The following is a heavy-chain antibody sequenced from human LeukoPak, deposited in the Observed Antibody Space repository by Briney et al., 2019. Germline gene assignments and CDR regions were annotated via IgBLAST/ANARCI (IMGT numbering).Heavy chain of an antibody. Sequence: ASVKVSCKASGYTFTSYGISWVRQAPGQGPERMGWISAYNGNTNYAQKLQGRVTMTTDTSTSTAYMELRSLRSDDTAVYYCARHSSSWYDAFDIWGQGTMVTVSS. V-gene: IGHV1-18*01. CDR2: ISAYNGNT. J-gene: IGHJ3*02. D-gene: IGHD6-13*01. CDR3: ARHSSSWYDAFDI. CDR1: GYTFTSYG.